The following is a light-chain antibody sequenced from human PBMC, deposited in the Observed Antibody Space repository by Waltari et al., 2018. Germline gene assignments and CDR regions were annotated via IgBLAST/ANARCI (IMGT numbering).Light chain of an antibody. CDR3: QHYKNFPLT. J-gene: IGKJ4*01. V-gene: IGKV1-5*01. CDR1: EDINTW. CDR2: DAA. Sequence: DVQMTQSPSTLSASVGDRVTTTCRASEDINTWLAWYQQKPGKAPKLLIADAASLKSGVPSRFSGSGSGTDFTLTITSMQPDDFATYYCQHYKNFPLTFGGGTNVEV.